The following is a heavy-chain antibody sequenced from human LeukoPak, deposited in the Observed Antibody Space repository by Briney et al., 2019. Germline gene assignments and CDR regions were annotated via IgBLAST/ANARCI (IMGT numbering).Heavy chain of an antibody. V-gene: IGHV3-7*01. Sequence: GGSLRLSCAASGFIYSNYWMSWVRQAPGKGLEWVANIKQDGSEKYYVDSLKGRFTISRDNANNSLSLQMNSLRAEDTSVYYCARIYRSTSGYCFGHWGQGTLVTVSS. CDR1: GFIYSNYW. CDR2: IKQDGSEK. J-gene: IGHJ4*02. D-gene: IGHD6-6*01. CDR3: ARIYRSTSGYCFGH.